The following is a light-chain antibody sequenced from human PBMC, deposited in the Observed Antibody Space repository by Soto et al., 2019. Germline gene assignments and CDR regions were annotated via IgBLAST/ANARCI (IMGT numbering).Light chain of an antibody. Sequence: QPVLTQSPSASASLGASVKLTCTLSSGHSSYAIAWHQQQPEKGPRYLMKLNSDGSHSKGDGIPDRFSGSSSGAKRYLTISSLQSEDEADYYCQTWGTGIWVFGGGIKLTVL. V-gene: IGLV4-69*01. CDR3: QTWGTGIWV. CDR1: SGHSSYA. J-gene: IGLJ3*02. CDR2: LNSDGSH.